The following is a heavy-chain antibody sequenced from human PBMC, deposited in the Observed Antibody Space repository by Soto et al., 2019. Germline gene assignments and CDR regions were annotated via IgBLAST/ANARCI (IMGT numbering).Heavy chain of an antibody. CDR1: GYTFTSYG. V-gene: IGHV1-18*01. D-gene: IGHD2-2*01. Sequence: ASVKVSCKASGYTFTSYGISWVRQAPGQGLEWMGWISAYNGNTNYAQKLQGRVTMTTDTSTSTAYMELRSLRSDDTAVYYCARELVPAANAHDAFDIWGQGTMVTVSS. J-gene: IGHJ3*02. CDR3: ARELVPAANAHDAFDI. CDR2: ISAYNGNT.